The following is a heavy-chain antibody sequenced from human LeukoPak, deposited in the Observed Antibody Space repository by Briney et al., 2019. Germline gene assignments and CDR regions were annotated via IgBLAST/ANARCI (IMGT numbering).Heavy chain of an antibody. CDR1: QFKFNNYG. D-gene: IGHD6-6*01. V-gene: IGHV3-23*01. CDR3: AKSPRIAARVHYYYMDV. Sequence: GGSLRLSCATTQFKFNNYGMTWVRQAPGKGLEWVSSITGSGGRTQYADSVQGRFTISRDNSKNTLYLQMNSLRAEDTAVYYCAKSPRIAARVHYYYMDVWGKGTTVTVSS. J-gene: IGHJ6*03. CDR2: ITGSGGRT.